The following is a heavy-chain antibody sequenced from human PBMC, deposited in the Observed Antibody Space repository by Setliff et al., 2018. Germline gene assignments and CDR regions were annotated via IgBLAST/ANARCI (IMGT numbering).Heavy chain of an antibody. CDR3: VRDRYGRNSDGSGVYNWFDS. J-gene: IGHJ5*01. CDR2: VYSTGST. V-gene: IGHV4-61*09. CDR1: GASISSGSHY. Sequence: SETLSLTCNVSGASISSGSHYWSWIRQSAGEKPTWIGHVYSTGSTNYNPSFESRVSISVDKSNNQFSPKMTSVTAADTAMYYCVRDRYGRNSDGSGVYNWFDSWGQGILVTVSS. D-gene: IGHD2-15*01.